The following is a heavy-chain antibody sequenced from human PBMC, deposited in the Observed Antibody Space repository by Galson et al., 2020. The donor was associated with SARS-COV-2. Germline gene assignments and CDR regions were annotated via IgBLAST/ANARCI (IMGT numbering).Heavy chain of an antibody. J-gene: IGHJ4*02. CDR3: ARDRSGSYSYFDY. V-gene: IGHV3-30*04. D-gene: IGHD1-26*01. CDR2: ISYDGSNK. Sequence: GESLKISCAASGFTFSSNAMHWVRQAPGKGLEWVAVISYDGSNKYYADSVKGRFTISRDNSKNTLYLQMNSLRAEDTAVYYCARDRSGSYSYFDYWGQGTLVTVSS. CDR1: GFTFSSNA.